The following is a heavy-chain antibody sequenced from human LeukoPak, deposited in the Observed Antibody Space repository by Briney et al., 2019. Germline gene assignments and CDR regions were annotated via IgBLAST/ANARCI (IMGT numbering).Heavy chain of an antibody. J-gene: IGHJ4*02. CDR1: GGSFSGYY. V-gene: IGHV3-53*01. D-gene: IGHD6-13*01. Sequence: ETLSLTCAVYGGSFSGYYWSWVRQAPGKGLEWVSVIYSGGSTYYADSVKGRFTISRDNSKNTLYLQMNSLRAEDTAVYYCARDRSGIAAASDWGQGTLVTVSS. CDR2: IYSGGST. CDR3: ARDRSGIAAASD.